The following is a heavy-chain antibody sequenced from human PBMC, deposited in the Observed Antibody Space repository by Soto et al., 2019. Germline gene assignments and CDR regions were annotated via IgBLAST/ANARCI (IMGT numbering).Heavy chain of an antibody. CDR2: IWYDGSNK. CDR3: ARDTASATTFYGMDV. Sequence: GGSLRLSCAASGFTFCSYGMHWVRHAPGKGLEWVAVIWYDGSNKYYADSVKGRFTISRDNSKNTLYPQMNSLRAEDTAVYYCARDTASATTFYGMDVWGQGXTVTV. V-gene: IGHV3-33*01. CDR1: GFTFCSYG. D-gene: IGHD1-26*01. J-gene: IGHJ6*02.